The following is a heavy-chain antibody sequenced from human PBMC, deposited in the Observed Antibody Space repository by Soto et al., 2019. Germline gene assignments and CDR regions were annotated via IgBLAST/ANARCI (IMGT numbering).Heavy chain of an antibody. CDR2: IRYDGSNK. CDR1: GFTFSSYW. V-gene: IGHV3-33*08. CDR3: ARAEYSSSSPPGDY. D-gene: IGHD6-6*01. J-gene: IGHJ4*02. Sequence: GGSLRLSCAASGFTFSSYWMSWVRQAPGKGLEWVAVIRYDGSNKYYADSVKGRFTISRDNSKNTLYLQMNSLRAEDTAVYYCARAEYSSSSPPGDYWGQGTLVTVSS.